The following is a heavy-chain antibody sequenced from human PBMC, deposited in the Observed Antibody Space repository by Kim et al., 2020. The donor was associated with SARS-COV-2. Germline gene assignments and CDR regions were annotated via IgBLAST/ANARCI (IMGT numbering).Heavy chain of an antibody. CDR3: ARVDSSGYYYAFDY. V-gene: IGHV1-18*01. D-gene: IGHD3-22*01. J-gene: IGHJ4*02. Sequence: AHRHQGRVTMTTDTSTSTACMELRSLRSDDTAVYYCARVDSSGYYYAFDYWGQGTLVTVSS.